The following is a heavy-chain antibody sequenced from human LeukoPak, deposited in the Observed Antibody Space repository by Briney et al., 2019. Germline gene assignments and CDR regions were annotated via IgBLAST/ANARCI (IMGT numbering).Heavy chain of an antibody. CDR1: GGSISSYY. CDR3: ARETRYGDFNY. J-gene: IGHJ4*02. CDR2: IYTSGST. D-gene: IGHD4-17*01. Sequence: PETLSLTCTVSGGSISSYYWSWIRQPAGKGLEWIGRIYTSGSTNYNPSLKSRVTMSVDTFKNQFSLKLSSVTAADTAVYYCARETRYGDFNYWGQGTLVTVSS. V-gene: IGHV4-4*07.